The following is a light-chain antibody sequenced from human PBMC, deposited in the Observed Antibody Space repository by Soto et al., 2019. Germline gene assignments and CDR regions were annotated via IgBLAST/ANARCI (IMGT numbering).Light chain of an antibody. Sequence: IQLTQSPSPLSASLRDRVTITCRASQSISSWLAWYQQKPGKAPKLLIYDASSLESGVPSRFSGSGSGTEFTLTISSLQPDDFATYYCQQYNSYPWTFGQGTKVDI. V-gene: IGKV1-5*01. CDR1: QSISSW. CDR3: QQYNSYPWT. CDR2: DAS. J-gene: IGKJ1*01.